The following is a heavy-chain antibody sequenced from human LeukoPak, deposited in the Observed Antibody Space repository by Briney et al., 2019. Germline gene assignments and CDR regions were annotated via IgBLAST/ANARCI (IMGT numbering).Heavy chain of an antibody. CDR3: AKNDILTGYYPTFDY. Sequence: PGGSLRLSCAASGFTVSSNYMSWVRQAPGKGLEWVSVIYSGGSTYYADSVKGRFTISRDNSKNTLYLQMNSLRAEDTAVYYCAKNDILTGYYPTFDYWGQGTLVTVYS. J-gene: IGHJ4*02. CDR1: GFTVSSNY. V-gene: IGHV3-66*01. D-gene: IGHD3-9*01. CDR2: IYSGGST.